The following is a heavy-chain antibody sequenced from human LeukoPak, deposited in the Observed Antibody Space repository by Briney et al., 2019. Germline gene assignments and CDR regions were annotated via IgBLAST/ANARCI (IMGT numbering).Heavy chain of an antibody. CDR1: GFAFSSYS. J-gene: IGHJ4*02. D-gene: IGHD3-9*01. CDR2: ISSSSSYI. Sequence: GGSLRLSCAASGFAFSSYSMNWVRQAPGKGLEWVSSISSSSSYIYYADSVKGRFTISRDNAKNSLYLQMNSLRAEDTAVYYCARDSSYDILTGYFDWGQGTLVTVSS. V-gene: IGHV3-21*01. CDR3: ARDSSYDILTGYFD.